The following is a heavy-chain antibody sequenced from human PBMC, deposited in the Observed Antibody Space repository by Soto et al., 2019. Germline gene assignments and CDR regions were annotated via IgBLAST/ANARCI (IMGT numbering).Heavy chain of an antibody. Sequence: SETLSLTCAVYGGSFSGYYWNWIRRPPGKGLEWIGEIDHSVYTNYNPSLKRRVTISVDTSKNQFSLRLTSVTAADTAVYYCARVRDWYDPWGQATMVTESS. CDR3: ARVRDWYDP. V-gene: IGHV4-34*01. CDR2: IDHSVYT. J-gene: IGHJ5*02. CDR1: GGSFSGYY.